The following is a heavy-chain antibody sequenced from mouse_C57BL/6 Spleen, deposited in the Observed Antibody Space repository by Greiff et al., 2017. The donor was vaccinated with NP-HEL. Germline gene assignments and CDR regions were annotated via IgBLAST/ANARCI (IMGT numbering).Heavy chain of an antibody. V-gene: IGHV1-26*01. D-gene: IGHD3-1*01. CDR1: GYTFTDYY. CDR2: INPNNGGT. J-gene: IGHJ2*01. Sequence: VQLQQSGPELVKPGASVKISCKASGYTFTDYYMNWVKQSHGKSLEWIGDINPNNGGTSYNQKFKGKATLTVDKSSSTAYMELRSLTSEDSAVYYCAVLARRGYWGQGTTLTVSS. CDR3: AVLARRGY.